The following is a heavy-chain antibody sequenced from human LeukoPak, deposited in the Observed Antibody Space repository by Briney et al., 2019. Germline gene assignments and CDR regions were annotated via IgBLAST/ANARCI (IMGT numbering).Heavy chain of an antibody. J-gene: IGHJ6*02. V-gene: IGHV3-49*04. Sequence: GGSLRLSCTASGLTFGDHAMSWVRQAPGKGLEWVGFIRSKAYGGTTEYAASVKGRFTISRDDSKSIAYLQMNSLKTEDTAVYYCTRGPIWLYYGMDVWGQGTTVIVSS. CDR1: GLTFGDHA. D-gene: IGHD3-9*01. CDR3: TRGPIWLYYGMDV. CDR2: IRSKAYGGTT.